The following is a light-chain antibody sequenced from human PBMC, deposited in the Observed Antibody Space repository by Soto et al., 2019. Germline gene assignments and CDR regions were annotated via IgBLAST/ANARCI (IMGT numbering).Light chain of an antibody. Sequence: DIVLTXSPXXXSLSPGERATLSCRASQSISSSYLAWYQQKPGQAPRLLIHGVSTRATGIPDRFSGSGSGTDFTLTISRLEPEDFAVYYCQQYVTSPYIFGQGTKLEIK. CDR1: QSISSSY. V-gene: IGKV3-20*01. CDR2: GVS. J-gene: IGKJ2*01. CDR3: QQYVTSPYI.